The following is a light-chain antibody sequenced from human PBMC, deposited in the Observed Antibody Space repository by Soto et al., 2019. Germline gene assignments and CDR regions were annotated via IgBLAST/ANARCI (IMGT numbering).Light chain of an antibody. CDR1: QSVSSN. CDR2: GAS. V-gene: IGKV3-15*01. CDR3: QQYNNWPRV. J-gene: IGKJ2*01. Sequence: EIVMTQSPATLSVSPGERATLSCRASQSVSSNLAWYQQKPGQAPRLLIYGASTRATGIPARFSGSGSGTEFTLTISSPQSEDFAVYYCQQYNNWPRVFGQGTKLEIK.